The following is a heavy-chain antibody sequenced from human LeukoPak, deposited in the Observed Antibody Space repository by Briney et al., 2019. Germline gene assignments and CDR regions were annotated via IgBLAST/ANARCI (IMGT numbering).Heavy chain of an antibody. CDR2: IGSSGSTI. Sequence: PGGSLRLSCAASGFTFSSYEMNWVRQAPGKGLEWVSYIGSSGSTIYYADSVKGRFTISRDNAKNSLYLQMNSLRAEDTAVYYCARDSYYYDSSFDYWGQGTLVTVSS. V-gene: IGHV3-48*03. CDR3: ARDSYYYDSSFDY. CDR1: GFTFSSYE. J-gene: IGHJ4*02. D-gene: IGHD3-22*01.